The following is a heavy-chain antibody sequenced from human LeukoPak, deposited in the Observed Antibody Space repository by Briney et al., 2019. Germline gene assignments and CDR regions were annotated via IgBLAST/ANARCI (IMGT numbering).Heavy chain of an antibody. Sequence: GASVKVSCKVSGYTLTELSMHWVRQAPGKGLEWMGGFDPEDGETIYAQKFQGRVTMTEDTSTDTAYMDLRSLRSDDTAVYYCARFLPQKWELPGNWFDPWGQGTLVTVSS. D-gene: IGHD1-26*01. V-gene: IGHV1-24*01. CDR1: GYTLTELS. CDR2: FDPEDGET. J-gene: IGHJ5*02. CDR3: ARFLPQKWELPGNWFDP.